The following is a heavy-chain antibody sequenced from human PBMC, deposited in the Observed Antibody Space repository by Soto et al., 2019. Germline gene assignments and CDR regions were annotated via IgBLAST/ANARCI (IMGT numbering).Heavy chain of an antibody. J-gene: IGHJ4*02. CDR3: ARDDEGGSDCDLGY. Sequence: QVQLVESGGGVVQPGRSLRLSCAVSGFTFSSHAMHWVRQAPGKGLEWVTLISSDGSNKYYADSVKGRFTTSRDNSKNTMYLQMNSLTVEDTAVYYCARDDEGGSDCDLGYGGQGALVTVSS. CDR1: GFTFSSHA. V-gene: IGHV3-30-3*01. CDR2: ISSDGSNK. D-gene: IGHD1-26*01.